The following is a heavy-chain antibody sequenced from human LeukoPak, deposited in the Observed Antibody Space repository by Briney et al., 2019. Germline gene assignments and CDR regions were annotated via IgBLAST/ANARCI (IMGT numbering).Heavy chain of an antibody. CDR2: IIPIFGTA. V-gene: IGHV1-69*05. J-gene: IGHJ4*02. CDR1: GGTFSSYA. Sequence: GSSVKVSCKASGGTFSSYAISWVRQAPGQGLEWMRRIIPIFGTANYAQKFQGRVTITTDESTSTAYMELSSLRSEDTAVYYCASDSMVRGVTGYWGQGTLVTVSS. D-gene: IGHD3-10*01. CDR3: ASDSMVRGVTGY.